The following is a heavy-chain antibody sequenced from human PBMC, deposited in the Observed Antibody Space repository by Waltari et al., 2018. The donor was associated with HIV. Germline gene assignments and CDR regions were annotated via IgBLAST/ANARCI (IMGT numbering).Heavy chain of an antibody. CDR2: IYYSGST. V-gene: IGHV4-61*01. J-gene: IGHJ5*02. D-gene: IGHD5-18*01. CDR3: ARAGVDTTMANWFDP. Sequence: QVQLQESGPGLVKPSETLSLICTVSGDSVSSGSYYWSWIRQPPGKRLEWIGHIYYSGSTKYNLSLKSRVTISVDMSKNQFSLKLNSVTAVDTAVYYCARAGVDTTMANWFDPWGQGTLVTVSS. CDR1: GDSVSSGSYY.